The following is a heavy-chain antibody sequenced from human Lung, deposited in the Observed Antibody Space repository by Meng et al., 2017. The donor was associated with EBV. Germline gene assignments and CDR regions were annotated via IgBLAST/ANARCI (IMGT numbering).Heavy chain of an antibody. D-gene: IGHD6-6*01. J-gene: IGHJ5*02. CDR3: ARVVAGRYNWFDP. Sequence: QVQLQESGPGLVKPSKTLSLTCTVSCGSISSGGYYWSWIRQHPGKGLEWIGYIYYSGSTYYNPSLKSLVTISVDTSKNQFSLKLSSVTAADTAVYYCARVVAGRYNWFDPWGQGTLVTVSS. V-gene: IGHV4-31*01. CDR1: CGSISSGGYY. CDR2: IYYSGST.